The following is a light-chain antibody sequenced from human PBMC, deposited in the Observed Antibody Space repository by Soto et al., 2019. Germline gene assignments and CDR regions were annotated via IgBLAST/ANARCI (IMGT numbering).Light chain of an antibody. CDR2: DVS. CDR1: SSDVGGYNY. Sequence: LTQPASVSGSPGQSITISCTGTSSDVGGYNYVSWYQQHPGKVPKLMIYDVSNRPSGVSYRFSGSKSGNTASLTISGLQADDEVVYYSSSYTSSSTRVFGTGRKGT. CDR3: SSYTSSSTRV. V-gene: IGLV2-14*03. J-gene: IGLJ1*01.